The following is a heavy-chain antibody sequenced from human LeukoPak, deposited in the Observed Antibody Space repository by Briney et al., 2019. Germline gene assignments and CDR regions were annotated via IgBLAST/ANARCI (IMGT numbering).Heavy chain of an antibody. Sequence: ASVKVSRKASGYTFSNYDINWVRQAPGQGLEWMGWMNPESGNTGSAQKFQGRLTMTRDTSLSTAYMEVSSLRSEDTAFYDCVRVRGVIGPWGQGTLVIVSS. V-gene: IGHV1-8*01. CDR2: MNPESGNT. CDR1: GYTFSNYD. J-gene: IGHJ4*02. D-gene: IGHD2-8*02. CDR3: VRVRGVIGP.